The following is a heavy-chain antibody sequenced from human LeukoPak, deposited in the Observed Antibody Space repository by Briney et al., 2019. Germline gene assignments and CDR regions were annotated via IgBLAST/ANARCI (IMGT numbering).Heavy chain of an antibody. CDR1: GGSISSYS. CDR3: ARGQRGQQLVPFSRVYHYYHYMDV. CDR2: VHYSGSP. V-gene: IGHV4-59*01. D-gene: IGHD6-13*01. Sequence: SETLSLTCTVSGGSISSYSWSWVRQPPGMGLEWIGYVHYSGSPNYNPSLKSRVTMSVDTSKNQFSLELSSVTAADTAVYYCARGQRGQQLVPFSRVYHYYHYMDVWGKGTTVTVSS. J-gene: IGHJ6*03.